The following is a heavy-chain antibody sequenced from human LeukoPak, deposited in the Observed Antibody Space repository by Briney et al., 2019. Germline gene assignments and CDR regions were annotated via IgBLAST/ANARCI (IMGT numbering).Heavy chain of an antibody. Sequence: GGSLRLSCAASGFTFSSYAMHWVRQAPGKGLEWVAVISYDGSNKYYADSVKGRFTISRDNSKNTLCVQMNSLRGEDTAVYYCARGAWKGYCSGGSCYALLNLDVWGKGTTVTVSS. D-gene: IGHD2-15*01. J-gene: IGHJ6*04. V-gene: IGHV3-30*04. CDR2: ISYDGSNK. CDR3: ARGAWKGYCSGGSCYALLNLDV. CDR1: GFTFSSYA.